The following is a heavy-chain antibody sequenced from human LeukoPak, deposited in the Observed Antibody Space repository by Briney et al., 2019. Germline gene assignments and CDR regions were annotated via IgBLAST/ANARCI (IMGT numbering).Heavy chain of an antibody. CDR3: ARDGRGGHNDF. D-gene: IGHD4-23*01. Sequence: PGGSLRLSCAASGFTFDDYGMSWVRQAPGKGLEWVSGINWNGGSTGYADSVKGRFTISRDNAKNSLLLQMDGLRVDDTAVYFCARDGRGGHNDFWGQGTLITVSS. CDR2: INWNGGST. J-gene: IGHJ4*02. V-gene: IGHV3-20*04. CDR1: GFTFDDYG.